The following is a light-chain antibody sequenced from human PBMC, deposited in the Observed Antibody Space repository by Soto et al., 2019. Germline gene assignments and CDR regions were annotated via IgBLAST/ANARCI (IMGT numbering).Light chain of an antibody. CDR3: QQLNTYPVT. CDR1: QGVSRY. J-gene: IGKJ4*01. V-gene: IGKV1-9*01. Sequence: IQLTQSPSSLSASVGDSVTITCRASQGVSRYLSWYQQKPGRAPILLISAASTLQSGVPARFSRSGSGTDFTLSITSLQPEDFATYYCQQLNTYPVTFGGGTKVEIK. CDR2: AAS.